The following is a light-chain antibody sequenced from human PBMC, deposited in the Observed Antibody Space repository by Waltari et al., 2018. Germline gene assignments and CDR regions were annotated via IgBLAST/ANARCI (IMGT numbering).Light chain of an antibody. CDR2: NNN. CDR3: AAWDDSLPGVV. CDR1: RSNIGRNA. V-gene: IGLV1-44*01. J-gene: IGLJ2*01. Sequence: QSVLTQPPSPSGTPGQRVTIACSGSRSNIGRNAVNWYQHLPGTAPKLLLYNNNERPSGVPDRFSGSKAGTSASLAISGLQSEDEALYYCAAWDDSLPGVVFGGGTKLTVL.